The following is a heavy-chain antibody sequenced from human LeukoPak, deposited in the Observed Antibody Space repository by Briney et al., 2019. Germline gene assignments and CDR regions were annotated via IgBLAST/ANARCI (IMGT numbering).Heavy chain of an antibody. CDR1: GFTFSIYA. J-gene: IGHJ4*02. Sequence: PGGSLRLSCAASGFTFSIYAMSWVRQAPGKGLEWVSGISGSSSHTLDADSVRGRFIISRDNTRNTLYLHMNSLRAEDTALYYCAKEGDYSNAAPEWGFDSWSQGTLVTVSS. D-gene: IGHD4-17*01. V-gene: IGHV3-23*01. CDR3: AKEGDYSNAAPEWGFDS. CDR2: ISGSSSHT.